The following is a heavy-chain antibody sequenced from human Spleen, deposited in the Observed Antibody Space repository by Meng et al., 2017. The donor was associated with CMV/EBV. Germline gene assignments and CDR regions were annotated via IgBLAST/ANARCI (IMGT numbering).Heavy chain of an antibody. J-gene: IGHJ1*01. Sequence: GESLKISCAASGFTFSSYAMSWVRQAPGKGLEWVSAISGSGGSTYYADSVKGRFTISRDNAKNSLYLQMNSLRAEDTAVYYCARACGADCYRPEYFHHWGQGTLVTVSS. D-gene: IGHD2-21*01. CDR2: ISGSGGST. CDR1: GFTFSSYA. V-gene: IGHV3-23*01. CDR3: ARACGADCYRPEYFHH.